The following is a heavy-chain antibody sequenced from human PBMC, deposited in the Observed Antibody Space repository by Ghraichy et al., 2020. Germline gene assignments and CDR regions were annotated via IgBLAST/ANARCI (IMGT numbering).Heavy chain of an antibody. J-gene: IGHJ4*02. D-gene: IGHD5-24*01. CDR3: ASGRWPQLPNY. V-gene: IGHV4-59*01. CDR1: GGSINAYY. CDR2: ISDSGSN. Sequence: SETLSLTCTVSGGSINAYYWSWIRQPPGKGLEWIGSISDSGSNKSNPSLKRPVTISQDTSKNQFSLRLSSVTAADTAVYYCASGRWPQLPNYWGQGTLVTVSS.